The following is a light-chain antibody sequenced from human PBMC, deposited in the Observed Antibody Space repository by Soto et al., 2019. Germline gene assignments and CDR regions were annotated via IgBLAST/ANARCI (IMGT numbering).Light chain of an antibody. J-gene: IGKJ4*01. V-gene: IGKV3-11*01. Sequence: EIVFTQSPATLSLSPGERATLSFMASQSVSSYVAWYQQKPGQAPRLLIYDSSNRATGIPARFSGSGSGTDFTLTISSLEPEDFAVYYCQQRGNWPPLTFGGGTKVDIK. CDR2: DSS. CDR1: QSVSSY. CDR3: QQRGNWPPLT.